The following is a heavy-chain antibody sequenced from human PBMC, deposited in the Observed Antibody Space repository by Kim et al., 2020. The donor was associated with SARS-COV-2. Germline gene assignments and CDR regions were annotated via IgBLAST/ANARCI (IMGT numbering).Heavy chain of an antibody. Sequence: GGSLRLSCAASGFIFSSYGMHWVRQAPGKGLEWVAVIWYDGSNKYYADSVKGRFTISRDNSKNTLYLQMNSLRAEDTAVYYCARDLLVGATSYGMDVWGQETTVTVSS. D-gene: IGHD1-26*01. CDR3: ARDLLVGATSYGMDV. CDR1: GFIFSSYG. J-gene: IGHJ6*02. V-gene: IGHV3-33*01. CDR2: IWYDGSNK.